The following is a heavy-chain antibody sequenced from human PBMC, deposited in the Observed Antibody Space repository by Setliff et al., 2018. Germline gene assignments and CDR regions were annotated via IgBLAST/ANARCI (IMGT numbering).Heavy chain of an antibody. Sequence: ASVKVSCKASGYTFAGYYMHWVRQTPGQGLEWMGWINPISGGASYAQKFQGRVTLTRDASISTGYMELNSLRSDDTAVYYCSRLVRFCTPSTCQGASASEHWGQGTLVTVSS. CDR2: INPISGGA. V-gene: IGHV1-2*02. D-gene: IGHD2-15*01. J-gene: IGHJ1*01. CDR3: SRLVRFCTPSTCQGASASEH. CDR1: GYTFAGYY.